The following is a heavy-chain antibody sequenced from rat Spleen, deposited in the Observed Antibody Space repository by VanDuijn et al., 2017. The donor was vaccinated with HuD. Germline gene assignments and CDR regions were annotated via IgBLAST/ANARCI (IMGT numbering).Heavy chain of an antibody. Sequence: EVQMVESGGGLVQPGRSLKLSCAASGFTFSNYGLAWVRQAPKKGLEWVAYISYDGDTTYYRDSVKGRFTISRDNAKSTLYLQMDSLRSEDTATYYCATHQPIRVYTKNWFAYWGQGTLVTVSS. CDR2: ISYDGDTT. V-gene: IGHV5-29*01. CDR3: ATHQPIRVYTKNWFAY. CDR1: GFTFSNYG. J-gene: IGHJ3*01. D-gene: IGHD1-4*01.